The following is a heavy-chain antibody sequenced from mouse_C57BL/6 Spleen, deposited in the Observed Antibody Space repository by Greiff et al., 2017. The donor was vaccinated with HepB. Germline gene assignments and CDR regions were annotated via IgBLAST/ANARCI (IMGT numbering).Heavy chain of an antibody. CDR1: GYTFTSYW. D-gene: IGHD2-4*01. Sequence: VQLQQPGTELVKPGASVKLSCKASGYTFTSYWMHWVKQRPGQGLEWIGNINPSNGGTNYNEKFKSKATLTVDKSSSTAYVQLSSLTSEDSAVYYCARSRYYDYDGEYFDVWGTGTTVTVSS. V-gene: IGHV1-53*01. CDR3: ARSRYYDYDGEYFDV. J-gene: IGHJ1*03. CDR2: INPSNGGT.